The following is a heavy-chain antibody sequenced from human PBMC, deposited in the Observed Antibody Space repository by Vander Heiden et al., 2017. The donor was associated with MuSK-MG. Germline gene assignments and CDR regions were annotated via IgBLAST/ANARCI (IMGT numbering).Heavy chain of an antibody. CDR1: GGSISSSSYY. Sequence: QLQLQESGAGLVKPSETLSLTCTVPGGSISSSSYYWGWIRQPPGKGLEWIGSIYYSGSTYYNPSLKSRVTISVDTSKNQFSLKLSSVTAADTAVYYCARRGSGSYYNYFDYWGQGTMVTVSS. J-gene: IGHJ4*02. V-gene: IGHV4-39*01. CDR3: ARRGSGSYYNYFDY. D-gene: IGHD3-10*01. CDR2: IYYSGST.